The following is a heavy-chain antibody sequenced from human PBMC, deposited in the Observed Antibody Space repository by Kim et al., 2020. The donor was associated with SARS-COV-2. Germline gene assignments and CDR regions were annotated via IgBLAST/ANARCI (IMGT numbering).Heavy chain of an antibody. CDR2: GTT. V-gene: IGHV3-49*01. J-gene: IGHJ4*02. CDR3: TRYSYGPFDY. D-gene: IGHD5-18*01. Sequence: GTTASTSSVKGRFTISRDDTKRIAYLQMNSLKTEDTAVYYCTRYSYGPFDYWGQGTLVTVSS.